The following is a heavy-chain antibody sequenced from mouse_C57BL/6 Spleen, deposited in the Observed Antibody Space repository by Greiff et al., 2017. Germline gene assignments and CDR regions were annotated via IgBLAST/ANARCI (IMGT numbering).Heavy chain of an antibody. CDR2: IYPGDGDT. V-gene: IGHV1-82*01. CDR1: GYAFSSSW. D-gene: IGHD1-1*01. CDR3: ARLRVPYAMDY. Sequence: VQRVESGPELVKPGASVTISCKASGYAFSSSWMNWVKQRPGKGLEWIGQIYPGDGDTNYNGKFKGKATLTADKSSSTAYMQLSSLTSEDSAVYFCARLRVPYAMDYWGQGTSGTVSS. J-gene: IGHJ4*01.